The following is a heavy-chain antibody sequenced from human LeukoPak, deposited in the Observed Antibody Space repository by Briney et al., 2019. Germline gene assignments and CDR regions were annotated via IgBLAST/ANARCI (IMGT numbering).Heavy chain of an antibody. J-gene: IGHJ4*02. CDR1: GYFISSGYY. Sequence: SETLSLTCAVTGYFISSGYYWGWIRQPPGKGLEWIGSIYHSGSTYYNPSLKSRVTISVDTSKNQFSLKLSSVTAADTAVYYCARSGSYYPFDYWAREPWSPSPQ. CDR3: ARSGSYYPFDY. D-gene: IGHD3-10*01. CDR2: IYHSGST. V-gene: IGHV4-38-2*01.